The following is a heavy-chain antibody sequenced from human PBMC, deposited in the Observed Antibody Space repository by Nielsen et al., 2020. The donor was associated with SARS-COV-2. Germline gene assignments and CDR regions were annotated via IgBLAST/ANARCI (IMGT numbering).Heavy chain of an antibody. CDR3: ARDSIPYGIHDILTGYYIPGGGYIFPNGMDV. Sequence: SVKVSCKASGGTFSSYAISWVRQAPGQGLEWMGRIIPILGIANYAQKFQGRVTITADKSTSTAYMELSSLRSEDTAVYYCARDSIPYGIHDILTGYYIPGGGYIFPNGMDVWGQGTTVTVSS. J-gene: IGHJ6*02. D-gene: IGHD3-9*01. CDR1: GGTFSSYA. CDR2: IIPILGIA. V-gene: IGHV1-69*04.